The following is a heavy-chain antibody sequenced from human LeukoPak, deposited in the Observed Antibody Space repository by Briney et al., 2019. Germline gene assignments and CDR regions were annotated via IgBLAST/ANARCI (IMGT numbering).Heavy chain of an antibody. CDR3: AKAPAPYYGSGSIGMDV. CDR1: GFTFSSYA. J-gene: IGHJ6*02. Sequence: QPGGSLRLSCAASGFTFSSYAMSWVRQAPGKRLEWVSAISGSGGSTYYADSVKGRFTISRDNSKNTLYLHMSSLRAEDTAVYYCAKAPAPYYGSGSIGMDVWGQGTTVTVSS. CDR2: ISGSGGST. V-gene: IGHV3-23*01. D-gene: IGHD3-10*01.